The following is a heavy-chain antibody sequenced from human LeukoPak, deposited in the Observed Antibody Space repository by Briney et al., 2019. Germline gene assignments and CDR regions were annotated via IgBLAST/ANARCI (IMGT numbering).Heavy chain of an antibody. V-gene: IGHV1-69*05. D-gene: IGHD2-2*01. CDR2: IIPSFDTT. Sequence: ASVKVSCKASGSTFSSYAISWVRQAPGQGLEWMGGIIPSFDTTNYPQKFQGRVTITTDESTSTAYMELSSLRSEDTAVYYCARSKDFVVVPAARDDYSYYMDVWGKGTTVTVSS. J-gene: IGHJ6*03. CDR1: GSTFSSYA. CDR3: ARSKDFVVVPAARDDYSYYMDV.